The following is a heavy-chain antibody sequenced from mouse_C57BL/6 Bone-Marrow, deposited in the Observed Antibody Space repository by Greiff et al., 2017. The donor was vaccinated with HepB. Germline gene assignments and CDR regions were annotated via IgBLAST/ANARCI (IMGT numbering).Heavy chain of an antibody. Sequence: EVKVEESGGGLVQPGGSLKLSCAASGFTFSDYYMYWVRQTPEKRLEWVAYISNGGGSTYYPDTVKGRFTISRDNAKNTLYLQMSRLKSEDTAMYYCARHTTVVATDYAMDYWGQGTSVTVSS. CDR2: ISNGGGST. CDR1: GFTFSDYY. J-gene: IGHJ4*01. V-gene: IGHV5-12*01. D-gene: IGHD1-1*01. CDR3: ARHTTVVATDYAMDY.